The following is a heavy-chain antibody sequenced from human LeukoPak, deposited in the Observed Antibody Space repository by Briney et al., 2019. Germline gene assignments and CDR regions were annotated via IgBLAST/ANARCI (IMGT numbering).Heavy chain of an antibody. Sequence: SQTLSLTCTVSGGSLSSGGSYWSWLRQHPGKGLEWLGYIYYSGSTYYNPSLKSRVTISVDTSKNQFSLKLSSVAAADTAVYYCARAWLGGYYFFDYWGQGTLVTVSS. V-gene: IGHV4-31*03. CDR3: ARAWLGGYYFFDY. J-gene: IGHJ4*02. D-gene: IGHD3-22*01. CDR2: IYYSGST. CDR1: GGSLSSGGSY.